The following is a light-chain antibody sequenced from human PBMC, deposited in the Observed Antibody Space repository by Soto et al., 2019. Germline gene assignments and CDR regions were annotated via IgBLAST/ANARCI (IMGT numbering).Light chain of an antibody. Sequence: EYAFTQPPGTLSLSPAERATLSYRARQRASNSRIAWYQHKPGQAPRLLIYGAARRAAGIPDRFSGGGSGTDFTLSITSLEPEDSAVFYCQQYGSPPWTFGQGTKV. J-gene: IGKJ1*01. CDR1: QRASNSR. V-gene: IGKV3-20*01. CDR3: QQYGSPPWT. CDR2: GAA.